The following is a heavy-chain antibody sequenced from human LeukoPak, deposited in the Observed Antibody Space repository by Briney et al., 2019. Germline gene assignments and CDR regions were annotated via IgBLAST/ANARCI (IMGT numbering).Heavy chain of an antibody. D-gene: IGHD1-26*01. J-gene: IGHJ6*03. V-gene: IGHV4-59*01. CDR3: ARGGPSNKYYYYMDV. CDR2: VYYSGST. CDR1: GGAINTYY. Sequence: SETLSLTCTVSGGAINTYYWSWIRQPPGKGLEWIGYVYYSGSTYYNPSLKSRVTISVDTSKNQFSLKVSSVTAADTAVYYCARGGPSNKYYYYMDVWGKGTTVTVSS.